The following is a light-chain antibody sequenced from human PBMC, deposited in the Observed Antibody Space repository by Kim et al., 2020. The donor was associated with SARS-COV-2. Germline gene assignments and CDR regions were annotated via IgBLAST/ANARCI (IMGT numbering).Light chain of an antibody. CDR3: QSYDSSLSGYV. J-gene: IGLJ1*01. CDR1: SSNIGAGYD. CDR2: GNS. V-gene: IGLV1-40*01. Sequence: QRVTISCTGSSSNIGAGYDVHWYQQLPGTAPKLLIYGNSNRPSGVPDRFSASKSGTSASLAITGLQAEDEADYYCQSYDSSLSGYVFGTGTKVTVL.